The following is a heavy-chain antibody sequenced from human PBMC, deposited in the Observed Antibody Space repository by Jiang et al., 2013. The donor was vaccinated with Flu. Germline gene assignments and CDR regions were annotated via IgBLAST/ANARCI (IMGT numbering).Heavy chain of an antibody. CDR2: IYYSGST. Sequence: GPGLVKPSETLSLTCTVSGGSISSYYWSWIRQPPGKGLEWIGYIYYSGSTNYNPSLKSRVTISVDTSKNQFSLKLSSVTAADTAVYYCARDQGSVLRYFDYYENWFDPWGQGTLVTVSS. V-gene: IGHV4-59*01. J-gene: IGHJ5*02. D-gene: IGHD3-9*01. CDR3: ARDQGSVLRYFDYYENWFDP. CDR1: GGSISSYY.